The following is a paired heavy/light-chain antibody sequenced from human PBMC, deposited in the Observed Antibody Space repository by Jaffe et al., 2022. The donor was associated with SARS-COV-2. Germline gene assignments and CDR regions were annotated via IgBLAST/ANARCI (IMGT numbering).Heavy chain of an antibody. CDR3: AKDEANRYFDWLLYKRPISFYYYGMDV. Sequence: QVQLVESGGGVVQPGRSLRLSCAASGFTFSSYGMHWVRQAPGKGLEWVAVISYDGSNKYYADSVKGRFTISRDNSKNTLYLQMNSLRAEDTAVYYCAKDEANRYFDWLLYKRPISFYYYGMDVWGQGTTVTVSS. CDR2: ISYDGSNK. V-gene: IGHV3-30*18. CDR1: GFTFSSYG. D-gene: IGHD3-9*01. J-gene: IGHJ6*02.
Light chain of an antibody. CDR1: KLGDKY. Sequence: SYELTQPPSVSVSPGQTASITCSGDKLGDKYACWYQQKPGQSPVLVIYQDSKRPSGIPERFSGSNSGNTATLTISGTQAMDEADYYCQAWDSSNVVFGGGTKLTVL. J-gene: IGLJ2*01. CDR2: QDS. CDR3: QAWDSSNVV. V-gene: IGLV3-1*01.